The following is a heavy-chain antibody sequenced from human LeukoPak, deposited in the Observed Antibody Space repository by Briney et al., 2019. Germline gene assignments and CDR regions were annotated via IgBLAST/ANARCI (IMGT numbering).Heavy chain of an antibody. CDR3: ARDAAATINYFDY. J-gene: IGHJ4*02. Sequence: PSETLSLTCSVSGGSISSYYWSWIRQPPGKGLEWIGYIYYSGSTYYNPSLKSRVTISVDTSKNQFSLKLSSVTAADTAVYYCARDAAATINYFDYWGQGTLVTVSS. CDR2: IYYSGST. CDR1: GGSISSYY. V-gene: IGHV4-59*12. D-gene: IGHD5-12*01.